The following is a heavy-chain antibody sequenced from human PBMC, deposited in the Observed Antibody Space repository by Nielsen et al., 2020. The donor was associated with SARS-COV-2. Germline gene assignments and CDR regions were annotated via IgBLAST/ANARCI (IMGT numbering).Heavy chain of an antibody. CDR2: IIPILGIA. V-gene: IGHV1-69*02. D-gene: IGHD3-22*01. CDR3: ARPITYYYDSSGYPDAFDI. Sequence: WVRQAPGQGLERMGRIIPILGIANYAQKFQGRVTITADKSTSTAYMELSSLRSEDTAVYYCARPITYYYDSSGYPDAFDIWGQGTMVTVSS. J-gene: IGHJ3*02.